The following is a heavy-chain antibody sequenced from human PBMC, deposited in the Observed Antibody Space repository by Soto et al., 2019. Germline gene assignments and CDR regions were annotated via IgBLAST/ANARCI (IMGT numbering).Heavy chain of an antibody. CDR2: IYYRGNA. CDR1: DDSINSDKYY. Sequence: SETLSLTCSVSDDSINSDKYYWGWIRQPPGKGLEWIGSIYYRGNAYYNPSLQTRVTISLDKSKSQFSLKLNSVTAADTAVYYCARHHYGDYVRYYYYYMDVWGKGTTVTVSS. V-gene: IGHV4-39*01. D-gene: IGHD4-17*01. J-gene: IGHJ6*03. CDR3: ARHHYGDYVRYYYYYMDV.